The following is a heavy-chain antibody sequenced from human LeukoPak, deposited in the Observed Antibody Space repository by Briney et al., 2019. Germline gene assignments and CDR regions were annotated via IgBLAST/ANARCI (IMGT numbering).Heavy chain of an antibody. CDR2: IYYSGST. CDR3: ARVGITMVRGVILDR. J-gene: IGHJ6*02. CDR1: GGSISSYY. V-gene: IGHV4-59*01. Sequence: SETLSLTCTVSGGSISSYYWSWIRQPPGKGLEWIGYIYYSGSTNYNPSLKSRVTISVDTSKNQFSLKLSSVTAADTAAYYCARVGITMVRGVILDRWGQGTTVTVSS. D-gene: IGHD3-10*01.